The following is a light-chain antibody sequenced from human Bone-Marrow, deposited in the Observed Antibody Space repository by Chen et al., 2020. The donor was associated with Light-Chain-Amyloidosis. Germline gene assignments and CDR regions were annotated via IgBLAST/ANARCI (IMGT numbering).Light chain of an antibody. CDR2: DIS. CDR1: SSDVDGYNN. Sequence: QSALTQPASVFGSPGQSITISCPGTSSDVDGYNNVSWYQQHPGKAPKLMIYDISNRPSGVSNRFSGSKSGNTASLTISGLQAEDEADYYCSSYTSRSTLDVFGTGTKVTVL. V-gene: IGLV2-14*01. J-gene: IGLJ1*01. CDR3: SSYTSRSTLDV.